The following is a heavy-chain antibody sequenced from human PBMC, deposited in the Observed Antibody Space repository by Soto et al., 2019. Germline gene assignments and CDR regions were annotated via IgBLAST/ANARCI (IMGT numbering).Heavy chain of an antibody. Sequence: GAPVKVSCKASGGTFSSYAISWLRQTPGQGLEWMGGIIPIFGTTYYADSVKGRFTMSRDNSKNTLYLQVNSLRAEDTAVYYCAKNRFNDLLIQPFDYWGQGILVTVSS. CDR2: IIPIFGTT. CDR1: GGTFSSYA. J-gene: IGHJ4*02. CDR3: AKNRFNDLLIQPFDY. V-gene: IGHV1-69*05. D-gene: IGHD1-1*01.